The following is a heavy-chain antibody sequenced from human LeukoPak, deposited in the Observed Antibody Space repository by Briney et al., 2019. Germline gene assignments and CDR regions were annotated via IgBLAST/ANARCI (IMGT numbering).Heavy chain of an antibody. V-gene: IGHV4-59*01. D-gene: IGHD2/OR15-2a*01. Sequence: SETLSLTCTVSGGSINGYFWSWIRQPSGQGLEWIGYIYYTGRTHSSPSLKSRVTISVDTSENQFSLKLSSVTAADTAVYYCARSRGWGSANDRFSMDFDFWGQGILVTVSS. J-gene: IGHJ4*02. CDR3: ARSRGWGSANDRFSMDFDF. CDR1: GGSINGYF. CDR2: IYYTGRT.